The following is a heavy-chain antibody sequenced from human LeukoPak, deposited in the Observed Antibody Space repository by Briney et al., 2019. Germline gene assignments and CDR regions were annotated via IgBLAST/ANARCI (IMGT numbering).Heavy chain of an antibody. CDR2: IYYSGST. V-gene: IGHV4-30-4*08. Sequence: SETLSLTCTVSGGSISSGDFYWSWIRQPPGKGLEWIGYIYYSGSTYYNPSLKSRVTISVDTSKNQFSLKLSSVTAADTTVYYCARDSSGSYPLLFDYWGQGTLVTVSS. J-gene: IGHJ4*02. D-gene: IGHD1-26*01. CDR1: GGSISSGDFY. CDR3: ARDSSGSYPLLFDY.